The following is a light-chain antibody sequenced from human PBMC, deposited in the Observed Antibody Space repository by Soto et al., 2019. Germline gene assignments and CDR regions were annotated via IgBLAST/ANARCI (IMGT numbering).Light chain of an antibody. Sequence: EFVLTHSPGTLSLSPCERATLSPRASQTVRNNYLAWYQQKPGQAPRLLIYDASSRATGIPDRFSGGGSGTDFTLTISRLEPEDFAVYYCQQFSSYPLTFGGGTKVDIK. J-gene: IGKJ4*01. V-gene: IGKV3-20*01. CDR3: QQFSSYPLT. CDR1: QTVRNNY. CDR2: DAS.